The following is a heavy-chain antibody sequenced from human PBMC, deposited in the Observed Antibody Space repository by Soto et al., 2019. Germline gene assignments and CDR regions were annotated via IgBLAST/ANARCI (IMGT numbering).Heavy chain of an antibody. Sequence: ASVKVSCKASGYTFPSYAMHWVRQAPGQRLEWMGWINAGIGDTEYSEKFQGRVTIARDTSASTAYMELSSLRSEDTSVYYCARDRAGPLDYWGQGTLVTVSS. CDR2: INAGIGDT. V-gene: IGHV1-3*01. CDR3: ARDRAGPLDY. CDR1: GYTFPSYA. J-gene: IGHJ4*02.